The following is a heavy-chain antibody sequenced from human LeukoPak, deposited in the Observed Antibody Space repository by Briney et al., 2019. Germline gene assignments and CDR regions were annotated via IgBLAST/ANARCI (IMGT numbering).Heavy chain of an antibody. J-gene: IGHJ4*02. V-gene: IGHV3-15*01. CDR2: IKRESDGGTT. D-gene: IGHD1-26*01. CDR3: ATDQPRYSGSYPFYY. Sequence: GGSLRLSCAVSGFTFSNAWMSWVRQAPGKGLEWVGRIKRESDGGTTDYAAPVQDRFTISRDDSQNTLFPQMNSLKTEDTAVYYCATDQPRYSGSYPFYYWGQGTLVTVSS. CDR1: GFTFSNAW.